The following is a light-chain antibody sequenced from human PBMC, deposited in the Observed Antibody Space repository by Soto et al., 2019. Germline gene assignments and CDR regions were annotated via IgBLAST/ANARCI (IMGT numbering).Light chain of an antibody. CDR1: QTVSTY. Sequence: IVLTQSPATLSLSPGERATLSCRARQTVSTYLSWYQHKPGQPPRLLIYGASNRATGIPARFSGSGSGTDFILTISSLEPEDSAVYYCQQRYNWLTFGGGTKVEIK. V-gene: IGKV3-11*01. J-gene: IGKJ4*01. CDR2: GAS. CDR3: QQRYNWLT.